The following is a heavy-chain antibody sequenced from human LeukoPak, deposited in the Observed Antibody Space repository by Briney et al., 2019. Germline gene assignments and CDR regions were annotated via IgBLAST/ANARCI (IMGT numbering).Heavy chain of an antibody. CDR2: INPNSGGT. D-gene: IGHD3-10*01. CDR1: GYTFTGYY. V-gene: IGHV1-2*06. Sequence: SVRVSCRASGYTFTGYYMHWVRQAPGQGLEWMGRINPNSGGTNYAQKFQGRVTMTRDTSISTAYMELSRLRSDDTAVYYCARPSIPHYYGSGSNLFDYWGQGTLVTVSS. CDR3: ARPSIPHYYGSGSNLFDY. J-gene: IGHJ4*02.